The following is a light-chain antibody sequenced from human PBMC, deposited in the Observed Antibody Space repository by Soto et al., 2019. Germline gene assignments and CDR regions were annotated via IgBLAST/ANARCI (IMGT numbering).Light chain of an antibody. CDR3: CSYAGTVAYV. V-gene: IGLV2-23*02. CDR2: EVN. Sequence: QAGLTQPDCVCGSLGQSITISCTGTSSDVGSYNLVSWYQQLPGKAPKVIICEVNKRPSGVSYRFSGSKSGNTASLTISGLQTEDEADYYCCSYAGTVAYVFGTGTKVTVL. CDR1: SSDVGSYNL. J-gene: IGLJ1*01.